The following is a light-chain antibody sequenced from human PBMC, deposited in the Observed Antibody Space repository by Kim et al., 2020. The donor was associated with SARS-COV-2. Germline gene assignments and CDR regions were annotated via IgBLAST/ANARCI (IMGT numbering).Light chain of an antibody. Sequence: GQKVTISCTGSSSNIGNNYVSWYQQHPGTAPKLLIYDHHVRPSGIPDRFSGSRSGTSATLAITGLQTGDEADYYCGTWDSSLSAVVFGGGTQLTVL. CDR3: GTWDSSLSAVV. CDR2: DHH. J-gene: IGLJ2*01. CDR1: SSNIGNNY. V-gene: IGLV1-51*01.